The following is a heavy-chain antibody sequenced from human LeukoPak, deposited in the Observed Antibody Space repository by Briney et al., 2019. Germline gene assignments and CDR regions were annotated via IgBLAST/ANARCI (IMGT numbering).Heavy chain of an antibody. CDR1: GFTFSVFG. CDR2: ISYDGNNI. J-gene: IGHJ5*02. Sequence: PGGSLRLSCAASGFTFSVFGMHWVRQAPGKGLEWVAVISYDGNNIFSADSVKGRFTISRDNSKNTLYLQMSNLRAEDTAVYYCARDTYASYYDSSGPYNWFDPWGQGTLVTVSS. D-gene: IGHD3-22*01. CDR3: ARDTYASYYDSSGPYNWFDP. V-gene: IGHV3-30*03.